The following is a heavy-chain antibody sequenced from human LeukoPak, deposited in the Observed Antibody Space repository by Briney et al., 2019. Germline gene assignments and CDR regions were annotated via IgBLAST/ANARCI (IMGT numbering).Heavy chain of an antibody. CDR1: GDSISSYY. V-gene: IGHV4-59*08. J-gene: IGHJ5*02. CDR2: IFDSGTT. Sequence: SETLSLTCTVSGDSISSYYWSWIRQPPGKGLEWVGYIFDSGTTNYNPSLKSRVTISVDTSKNQFSLKLSSVTAADTAVYYCSVRLGDRSTSFDPWGQGTLVTVSS. D-gene: IGHD3-16*01. CDR3: SVRLGDRSTSFDP.